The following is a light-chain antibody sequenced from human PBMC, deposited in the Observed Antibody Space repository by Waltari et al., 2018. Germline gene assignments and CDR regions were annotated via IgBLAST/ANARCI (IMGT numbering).Light chain of an antibody. CDR1: QSVSSD. J-gene: IGKJ4*01. CDR3: QQYNNWPLT. CDR2: GAS. Sequence: EIVMTQSPVTLSVSAGERATLSCRASQSVSSDLAWYQQRPGQAARLLSFGASARATGIPARFSGSGSGTEFTLTISSLQSEDFAVYYCQQYNNWPLTFGGGTKVEIK. V-gene: IGKV3-15*01.